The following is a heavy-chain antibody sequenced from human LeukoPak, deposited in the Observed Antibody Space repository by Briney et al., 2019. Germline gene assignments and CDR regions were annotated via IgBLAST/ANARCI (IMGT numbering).Heavy chain of an antibody. J-gene: IGHJ6*03. CDR2: IYTSEST. Sequence: SETLSLTCTVSNDSISSDYWSWIRQPAGKGLEWVGRIYTSESTNYNPSLKSRVTMSVDTSKNQFSLKLSSVTAADTAVYYCARGPSYYYYMDVWGKGTTVIVSS. CDR3: ARGPSYYYYMDV. V-gene: IGHV4-4*07. CDR1: NDSISSDY.